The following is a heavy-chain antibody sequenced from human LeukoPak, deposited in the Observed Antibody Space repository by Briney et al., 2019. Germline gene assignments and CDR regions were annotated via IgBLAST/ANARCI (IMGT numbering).Heavy chain of an antibody. Sequence: SETLSLTCAVSGGSISSSNWWSWVRQPPGKGLEWIGEIYHSGSTNYNPSLKSRVTISVDKSKNQFSLKLSSVTAADTAVYYCVRWEHGIVGAKDAFDIWGQGTMVTVSS. D-gene: IGHD1-26*01. J-gene: IGHJ3*02. CDR2: IYHSGST. V-gene: IGHV4-4*02. CDR1: GGSISSSNW. CDR3: VRWEHGIVGAKDAFDI.